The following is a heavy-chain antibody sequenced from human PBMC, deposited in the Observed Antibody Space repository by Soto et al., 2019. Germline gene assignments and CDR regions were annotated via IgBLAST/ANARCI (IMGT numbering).Heavy chain of an antibody. CDR2: ISGSGASI. J-gene: IGHJ3*02. CDR3: AKGPTINSSGVEAFDI. Sequence: EVQLLESGGGLVQPGGTLRLSCAASFTFSSYAMSWVRQAPGRGLEWLSGISGSGASIFYADSVRGRFTISRHNSENALYLPMITLRADDTAVYYCAKGPTINSSGVEAFDIWCQATIVSVS. D-gene: IGHD6-19*01. V-gene: IGHV3-23*01. CDR1: FTFSSYA.